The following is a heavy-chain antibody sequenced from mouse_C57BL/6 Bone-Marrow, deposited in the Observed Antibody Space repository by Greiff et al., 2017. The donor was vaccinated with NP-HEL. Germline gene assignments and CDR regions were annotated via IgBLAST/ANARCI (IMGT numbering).Heavy chain of an antibody. Sequence: QVQLQQSGAELVRPGPSVKVSCKASGYAFTNYLIEWVKQRPGQGLEWIGVINPGSGGTNYNEKFKGKATLTADKSSSTAYMQLSSLTSEDSAVYFCARDGSGGWFSYRGQGTLVTVSA. CDR1: GYAFTNYL. CDR2: INPGSGGT. J-gene: IGHJ3*01. V-gene: IGHV1-54*01. D-gene: IGHD1-1*01. CDR3: ARDGSGGWFSY.